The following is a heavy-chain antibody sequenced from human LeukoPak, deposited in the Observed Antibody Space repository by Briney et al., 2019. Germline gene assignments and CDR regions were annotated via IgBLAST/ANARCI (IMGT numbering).Heavy chain of an antibody. CDR2: IYSGGTT. V-gene: IGHV3-66*01. CDR1: GFTVSNNY. D-gene: IGHD6-13*01. J-gene: IGHJ4*02. CDR3: ARARGVAAAVVDY. Sequence: GGSLRLSCAASGFTVSNNYMSWVRQAPGKGLVWVSLIYSGGTTYYADSVEGRFTISRDNSKNTLYLQMNSLRDEDTAVYYCARARGVAAAVVDYWGQGTLVTVSS.